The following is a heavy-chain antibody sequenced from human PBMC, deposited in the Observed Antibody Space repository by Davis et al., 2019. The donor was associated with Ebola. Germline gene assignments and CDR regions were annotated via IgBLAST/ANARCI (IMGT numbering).Heavy chain of an antibody. CDR3: GRATRSWQLPYY. V-gene: IGHV5-51*01. CDR1: GYTFTDHW. J-gene: IGHJ4*02. CDR2: IHPGDSDV. D-gene: IGHD3-16*01. Sequence: PGGSLRLSCEGSGYTFTDHWIGWVRQMPGKGLEWMGLIHPGDSDVRYSLSFQGHVTISVDKSINTAFLQWTSLEASDSAIYYCGRATRSWQLPYYWGQGTQVIVSS.